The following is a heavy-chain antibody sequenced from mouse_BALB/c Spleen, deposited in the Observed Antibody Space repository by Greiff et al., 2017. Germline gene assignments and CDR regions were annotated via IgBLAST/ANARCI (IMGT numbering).Heavy chain of an antibody. CDR3: ARDGYYDAY. CDR2: ISDGGSYT. Sequence: EVNVVESGGGLVKPGGSLKLSCAASGFTFSDYYMYWVRQTPEKRLEWVATISDGGSYTYYPDSVKGRFTISRDNAKNNLYLQMSSLKSEDTAMYYCARDGYYDAYWGQGTLVTVSA. V-gene: IGHV5-4*02. CDR1: GFTFSDYY. J-gene: IGHJ3*01. D-gene: IGHD2-3*01.